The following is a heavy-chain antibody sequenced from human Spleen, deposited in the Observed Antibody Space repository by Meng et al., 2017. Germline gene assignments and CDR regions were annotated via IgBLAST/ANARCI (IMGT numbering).Heavy chain of an antibody. D-gene: IGHD5-18*01. V-gene: IGHV4-34*01. J-gene: IGHJ5*02. CDR3: ARDRSPRGYSYGYEAWFDP. CDR1: GGSFSDYY. Sequence: QVQLQQWGAGLLRPSETLFLTCAIYGGSFSDYYWSWIRQSPGKGLEYIGEINHSGNTNYNPSLKSRVTISLDTSKNQFSLKVTSVTAADTAVYFCARDRSPRGYSYGYEAWFDPWGQGTLVTVSS. CDR2: INHSGNT.